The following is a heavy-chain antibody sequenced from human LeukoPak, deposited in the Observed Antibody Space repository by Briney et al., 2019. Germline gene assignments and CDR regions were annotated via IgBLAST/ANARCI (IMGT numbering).Heavy chain of an antibody. D-gene: IGHD3-10*01. CDR2: IYYSGST. Sequence: SETLSLTCTVSGGSISSYYWSWIRQPPGKGLEWIGYIYYSGSTNYNPSLKSRVTISVDTSKNQFSLKLSSVTAADTAVYYCARSGRMGSYYGSGSYYSGNWFDPWGQGTLVTVSS. J-gene: IGHJ5*02. CDR1: GGSISSYY. V-gene: IGHV4-59*08. CDR3: ARSGRMGSYYGSGSYYSGNWFDP.